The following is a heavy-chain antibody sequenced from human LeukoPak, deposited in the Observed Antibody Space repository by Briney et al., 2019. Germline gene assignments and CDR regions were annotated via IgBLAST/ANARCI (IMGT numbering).Heavy chain of an antibody. Sequence: GGSLRLSCAASGFTFSSYEMNWVRQAPGKGLEWVSYISSSGSTIYYADSVKGRFTISRDNAKNTLDLQMNSLRAEDTAVYYCAKGRYYDSSGYYYVGPETLDYWGQGTLVTVSS. J-gene: IGHJ4*02. CDR3: AKGRYYDSSGYYYVGPETLDY. D-gene: IGHD3-22*01. CDR1: GFTFSSYE. V-gene: IGHV3-48*03. CDR2: ISSSGSTI.